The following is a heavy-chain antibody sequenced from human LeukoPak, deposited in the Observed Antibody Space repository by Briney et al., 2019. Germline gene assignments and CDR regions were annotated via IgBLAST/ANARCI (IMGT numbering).Heavy chain of an antibody. CDR3: ARDAGRYFDWLGY. CDR2: IKSKTDGGTT. D-gene: IGHD3-9*01. Sequence: TTGGSLRLSCAASGFTFSNAWMSWVRQAPGKGLEWVGRIKSKTDGGTTDYAAPVKGRFTISRDDSKNTLYLQMNSLRAEDTAVYYCARDAGRYFDWLGYWGQGTLVTVSS. J-gene: IGHJ4*02. V-gene: IGHV3-15*01. CDR1: GFTFSNAW.